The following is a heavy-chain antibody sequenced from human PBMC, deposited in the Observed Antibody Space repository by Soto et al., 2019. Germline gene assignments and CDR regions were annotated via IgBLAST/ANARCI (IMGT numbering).Heavy chain of an antibody. CDR2: LNTYNGNT. J-gene: IGHJ4*02. Sequence: QVQLVQSGAEVKKPGASVKVSCKASGYIFTNFGISWVRQAPGQGLEWMGWLNTYNGNTNYAQNLQDRVTMSTDASTSTAYMEMRSLRSDDTAVYYCARGMTPDYFDYWGQGTLVTVSS. CDR3: ARGMTPDYFDY. CDR1: GYIFTNFG. V-gene: IGHV1-18*01.